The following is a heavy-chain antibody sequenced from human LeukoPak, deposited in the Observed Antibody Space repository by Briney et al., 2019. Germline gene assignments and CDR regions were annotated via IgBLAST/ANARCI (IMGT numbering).Heavy chain of an antibody. D-gene: IGHD3-10*01. CDR3: AREGTMVRGVIGAFDI. V-gene: IGHV3-7*05. CDR1: GFTFSSYW. CDR2: IKQDGSEK. J-gene: IGHJ3*02. Sequence: GGSLRLSCAASGFTFSSYWMSWVRQAPGKGLEWVANIKQDGSEKYYVDSVKGRLTISRDNAKNSLYLQMNSLRAEDTAVYYCAREGTMVRGVIGAFDIWGQGTMVTVSS.